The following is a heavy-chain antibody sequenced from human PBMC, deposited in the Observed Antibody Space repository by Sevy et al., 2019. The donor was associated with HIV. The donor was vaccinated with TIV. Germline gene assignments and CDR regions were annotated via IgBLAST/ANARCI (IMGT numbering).Heavy chain of an antibody. J-gene: IGHJ3*02. Sequence: ASVKVSCKASGGTFSSYAISWVRQAPGQGLEWMGGIIPIFGTANYAQKFQGRVTITADESTSTAYMELSSLGSEDTAGYYCARSDIVVVVAATEGGAFDIWGQGTMVTVSS. CDR3: ARSDIVVVVAATEGGAFDI. V-gene: IGHV1-69*13. CDR2: IIPIFGTA. D-gene: IGHD2-15*01. CDR1: GGTFSSYA.